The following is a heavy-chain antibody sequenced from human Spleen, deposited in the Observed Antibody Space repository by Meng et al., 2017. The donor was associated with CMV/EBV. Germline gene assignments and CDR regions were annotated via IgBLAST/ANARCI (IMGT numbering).Heavy chain of an antibody. CDR2: ISSSSSYI. Sequence: GGSLRLSCAASGFTFSSYSMNWVRQAPGKGLEWVSSISSSSSYIYYADSVKGRFTISRDNAKNSLYLQMNSLRAEDTAVYYCARDPRPFWSGYFDAFDIWGQGTMDTVS. J-gene: IGHJ3*02. V-gene: IGHV3-21*01. CDR1: GFTFSSYS. CDR3: ARDPRPFWSGYFDAFDI. D-gene: IGHD3-3*01.